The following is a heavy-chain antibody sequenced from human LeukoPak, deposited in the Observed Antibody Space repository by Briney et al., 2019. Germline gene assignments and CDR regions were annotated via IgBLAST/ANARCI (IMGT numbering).Heavy chain of an antibody. CDR2: IYTSGST. J-gene: IGHJ5*02. V-gene: IGHV4-61*02. CDR1: GGSISTGSYY. CDR3: ARDRQGPNWFDP. Sequence: SETLSLTCTVSGGSISTGSYYWTWIWQPAGKGLEWIGRIYTSGSTNYNPSLKSRVTISVDTSKNQFSLKLSSVTAADTAVHYCARDRQGPNWFDPWGQGTLVIVSS.